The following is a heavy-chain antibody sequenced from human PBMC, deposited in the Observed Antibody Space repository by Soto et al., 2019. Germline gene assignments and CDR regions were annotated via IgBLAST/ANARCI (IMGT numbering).Heavy chain of an antibody. CDR2: IYWDDDK. V-gene: IGHV2-5*02. Sequence: QITLKESGPTLVQPTQTLTLTCSFSGFSLSTSGGGVGWIRQPPGKPLEWLALIYWDDDKRYSPSLKSRLTITKDTSKNPLVLTMTSMDPVDTATYYCAHSRSGYREGDCYGMDVWGQGTTVTVSS. D-gene: IGHD6-13*01. J-gene: IGHJ6*02. CDR1: GFSLSTSGGG. CDR3: AHSRSGYREGDCYGMDV.